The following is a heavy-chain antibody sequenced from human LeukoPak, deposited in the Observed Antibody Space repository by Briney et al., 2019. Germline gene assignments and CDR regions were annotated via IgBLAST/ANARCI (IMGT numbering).Heavy chain of an antibody. J-gene: IGHJ6*02. CDR3: ARRQQSSYGMDV. CDR1: GFTVSSNY. D-gene: IGHD6-13*01. Sequence: GGSLRLSCAASGFTVSSNYMSWVRQAPGKGLEWVSVIYSGGSTYYADSVKGRFTISRDNSKNTLYLQMNSLRAEDTAVYYCARRQQSSYGMDVWGQGTTVTVSS. CDR2: IYSGGST. V-gene: IGHV3-53*01.